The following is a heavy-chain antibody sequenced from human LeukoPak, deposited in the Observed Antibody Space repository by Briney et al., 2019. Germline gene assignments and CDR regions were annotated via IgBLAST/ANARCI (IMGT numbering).Heavy chain of an antibody. D-gene: IGHD6-13*01. J-gene: IGHJ4*02. CDR2: IIPILGTA. CDR3: ARDTWQAGSWYCDY. V-gene: IGHV1-69*13. Sequence: SVKVSCKASGGTFSSYAISWVRQAPGQGLEWMGGIIPILGTANYAQKFQGRVTITADESTSTAYMELSSLRSEDTAVYYCARDTWQAGSWYCDYWGQGTLVTVSS. CDR1: GGTFSSYA.